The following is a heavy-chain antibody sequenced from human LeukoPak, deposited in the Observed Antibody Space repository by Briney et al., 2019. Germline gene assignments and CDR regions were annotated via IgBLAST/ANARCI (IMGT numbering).Heavy chain of an antibody. CDR2: IYHSGST. J-gene: IGHJ4*02. V-gene: IGHV4-30-2*01. D-gene: IGHD3-22*01. CDR3: ATYYYDSSGYGSFDY. CDR1: GGSISSGGYY. Sequence: SQTLSLTCTVSGGSISSGGYYWSWIRQPPGKGLEWIGCIYHSGSTYYNPSLKSRVTISVDRSKNQFSLKLSSVTAADTAVYYCATYYYDSSGYGSFDYWGQGTLVTVSS.